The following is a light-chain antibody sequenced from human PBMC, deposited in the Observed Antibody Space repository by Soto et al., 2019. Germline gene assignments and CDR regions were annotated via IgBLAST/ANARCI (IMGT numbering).Light chain of an antibody. V-gene: IGKV3-15*01. CDR1: QSVSSY. Sequence: EIVMTQSPATLSVSPGGRATLSCRASQSVSSYLAWYQPRPGQPPRLLIYRASTRATGIPARFSGSGSGTEFSLTISSLQSEDFAVYYCQPYSTWPPRYTFGQGTKLEI. CDR2: RAS. J-gene: IGKJ2*01. CDR3: QPYSTWPPRYT.